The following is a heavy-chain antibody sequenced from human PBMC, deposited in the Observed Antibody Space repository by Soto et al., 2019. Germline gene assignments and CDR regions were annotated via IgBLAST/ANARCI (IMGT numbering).Heavy chain of an antibody. J-gene: IGHJ4*02. CDR3: ARSFGWYAIDY. Sequence: QVLLQESGPRLVQPSGTLSLSCTVSGGSISSSHFWGWVRQPPGKGPEWVGDISHSGSVNYNPSLKSRVTISIDKSKNQFYLKLNSVTAADTAVYYCARSFGWYAIDYWGQGTLVIVSS. CDR2: ISHSGSV. D-gene: IGHD6-19*01. CDR1: GGSISSSHF. V-gene: IGHV4-4*02.